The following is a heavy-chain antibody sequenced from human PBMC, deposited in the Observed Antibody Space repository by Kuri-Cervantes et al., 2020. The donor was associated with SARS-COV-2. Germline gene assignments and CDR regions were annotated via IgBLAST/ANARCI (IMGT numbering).Heavy chain of an antibody. J-gene: IGHJ6*03. D-gene: IGHD2-15*01. CDR1: GGSFSGYK. CDR2: INHSGST. Sequence: SETLSLTCAVYGGSFSGYKWNWIRQSPGKGLEWIGEINHSGSTNYNPSLKSRVTISVDTSKNQFSLKLSSVIAADTAAYFCARGQGVAVPVALLVFLGYYMDVWGKGTTVTVSS. V-gene: IGHV4-34*01. CDR3: ARGQGVAVPVALLVFLGYYMDV.